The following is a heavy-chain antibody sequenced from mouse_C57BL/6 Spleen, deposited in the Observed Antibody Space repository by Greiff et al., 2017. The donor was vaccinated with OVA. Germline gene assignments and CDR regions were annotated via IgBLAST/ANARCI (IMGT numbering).Heavy chain of an antibody. D-gene: IGHD2-1*01. V-gene: IGHV1-69*01. CDR3: AVNSYFDY. CDR1: GYTFTSYW. CDR2: IDPSDSYT. Sequence: QVQLKQPGAELVMPGASVKLSCKASGYTFTSYWMHWVKQRPGQGLEWIGEIDPSDSYTNYNQKFKGKSTLTVDKSSSTAYMQLSSLTSEDSAVYYCAVNSYFDYWGQGTTLTVSS. J-gene: IGHJ2*01.